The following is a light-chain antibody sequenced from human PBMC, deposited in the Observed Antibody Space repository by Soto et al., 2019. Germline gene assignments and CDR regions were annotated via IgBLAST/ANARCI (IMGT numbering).Light chain of an antibody. Sequence: EIVMTQSPATLSVSPGERATPSCRASQSVSSNLAWYQQKPGQAPSLLIYGASTRATGTPARFSGSGSGTEFTLTISSLQSEDFAVYYCQQRSNWPTFGGGTKVDIK. J-gene: IGKJ4*01. CDR2: GAS. V-gene: IGKV3-15*01. CDR1: QSVSSN. CDR3: QQRSNWPT.